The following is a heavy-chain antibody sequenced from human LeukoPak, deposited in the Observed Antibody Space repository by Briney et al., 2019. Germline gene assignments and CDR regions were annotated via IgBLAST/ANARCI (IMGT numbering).Heavy chain of an antibody. J-gene: IGHJ4*02. D-gene: IGHD4-17*01. CDR1: GGSFSGYY. CDR3: ARASHDYGDYSHFDY. Sequence: TSETLSLTCAVYGGSFSGYYWSWIRQPPGKGLEWIGEINHSGSTNYNPSLKSRVTIAVDKSKNQFSLKLSSVTAADTAVYYCARASHDYGDYSHFDYWGQGTLVTVSS. CDR2: INHSGST. V-gene: IGHV4-34*01.